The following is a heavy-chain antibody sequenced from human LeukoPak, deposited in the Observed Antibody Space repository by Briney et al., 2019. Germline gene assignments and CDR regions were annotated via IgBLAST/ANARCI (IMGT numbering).Heavy chain of an antibody. CDR2: ISSSSSTI. J-gene: IGHJ4*02. V-gene: IGHV3-48*01. CDR3: ARVFYPYYSYAEVGFVY. D-gene: IGHD5-18*01. CDR1: GFTFSSYS. Sequence: GGSLRLSCAASGFTFSSYSMNWVRQAPGKGLEWVSYISSSSSTIYYADSVKGRFTISRDNAKNSLYLQMNSLRAEDTAVYYCARVFYPYYSYAEVGFVYWGQGTLVTVSS.